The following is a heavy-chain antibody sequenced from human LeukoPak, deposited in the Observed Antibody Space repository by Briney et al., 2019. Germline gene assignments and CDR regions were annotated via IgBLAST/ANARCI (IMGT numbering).Heavy chain of an antibody. CDR1: GDSVSTNSAA. D-gene: IGHD6-19*01. CDR2: TYYRSKWYS. Sequence: SQTLSLTCAISGDSVSTNSAAWNWIRQSPSRGLEWLGRTYYRSKWYSDYAVSVKSRITITADTSKNHFSLRLNSVIPEDTAVHYCARGLGSGWFAYDYWGQGTLVTVSS. V-gene: IGHV6-1*01. CDR3: ARGLGSGWFAYDY. J-gene: IGHJ4*02.